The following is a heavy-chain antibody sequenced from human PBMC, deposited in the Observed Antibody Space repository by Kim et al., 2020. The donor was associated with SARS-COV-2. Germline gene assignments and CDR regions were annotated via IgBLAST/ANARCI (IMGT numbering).Heavy chain of an antibody. D-gene: IGHD3-16*01. J-gene: IGHJ5*02. CDR3: ARDIRGTWFDP. Sequence: EKYYVDSVKGRITISRDNAKNLVYLQRSGLGDEDTAVYYCARDIRGTWFDPWGQGTLVTVSS. CDR2: EK. V-gene: IGHV3-7*01.